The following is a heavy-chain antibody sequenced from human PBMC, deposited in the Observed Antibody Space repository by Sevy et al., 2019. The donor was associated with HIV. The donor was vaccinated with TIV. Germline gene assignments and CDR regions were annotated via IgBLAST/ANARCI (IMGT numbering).Heavy chain of an antibody. CDR1: GFIFSDYY. J-gene: IGHJ6*02. CDR2: IRDGEGTK. CDR3: SRDHVKDGDLGDYYYYAMDV. D-gene: IGHD4-17*01. Sequence: GGSLRLSCAASGFIFSDYYMSWIRQAPGKGLEWVSFIRDGEGTKYYADSVKGRFTISRDNAKNSLYLQMNSLRADDAAVYYCSRDHVKDGDLGDYYYYAMDVWGQGTMVTVSS. V-gene: IGHV3-11*01.